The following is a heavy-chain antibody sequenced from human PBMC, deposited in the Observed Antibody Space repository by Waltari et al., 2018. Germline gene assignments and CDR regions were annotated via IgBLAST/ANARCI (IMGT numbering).Heavy chain of an antibody. CDR1: GYTFTSYA. J-gene: IGHJ4*02. CDR2: INAGNGNT. D-gene: IGHD4-17*01. V-gene: IGHV1-3*03. CDR3: AGGYGMTTVTRHFDY. Sequence: QLQLVQSGAEVQKPGASVKVSCKASGYTFTSYAMHWVRQSPGQRLEWMGWINAGNGNTKYSQEFQGRVTITRDTSASTAYMELSSLGSEDMAVYYCAGGYGMTTVTRHFDYWGQGTLVTVSS.